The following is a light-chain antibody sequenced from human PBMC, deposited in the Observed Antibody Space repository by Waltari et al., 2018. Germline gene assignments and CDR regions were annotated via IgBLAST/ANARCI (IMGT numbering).Light chain of an antibody. J-gene: IGKJ1*01. CDR1: QSISTF. CDR2: ATS. Sequence: IVLTQSPGTLSLSPGERATLSCSASQSISTFLAWYQQRPGQAPRPLIYATSSRATGIPDRFSGSGSGTDFSLTISRLEPEDFAVYYCQHYVRLPATFGQGTKVEIK. V-gene: IGKV3-20*01. CDR3: QHYVRLPAT.